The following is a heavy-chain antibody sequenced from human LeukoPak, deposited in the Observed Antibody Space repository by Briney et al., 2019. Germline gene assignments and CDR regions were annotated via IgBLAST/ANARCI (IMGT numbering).Heavy chain of an antibody. CDR2: IYPNSGGT. CDR1: GYTFSGYY. CDR3: ATGRGYSYGFDS. V-gene: IGHV1-2*02. J-gene: IGHJ4*02. Sequence: ASVKVSCKASGYTFSGYYMHWVRQAPGQGLEWMAWIYPNSGGTKYAQKFQGRVTVTRDTSISIAYMQLSRLKSDDTAVYYCATGRGYSYGFDSWGQGTLVTVSS. D-gene: IGHD5-18*01.